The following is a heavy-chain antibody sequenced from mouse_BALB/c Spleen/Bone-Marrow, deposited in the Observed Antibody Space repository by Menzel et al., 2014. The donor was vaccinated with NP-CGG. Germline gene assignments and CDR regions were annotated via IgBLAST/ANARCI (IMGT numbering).Heavy chain of an antibody. CDR1: GFTFSSYG. V-gene: IGHV5-6-3*01. J-gene: IGHJ2*01. CDR3: VRGNYGNYVDYFDF. Sequence: EVKLMESGGGLVQPGGSLKLSCAASGFTFSSYGMPWVRQTPDKRLELVATINSNGGSTYYRGSVKGRFTISRDTAKNTLFLQMSSLKSEETSMYYCVRGNYGNYVDYFDFWGQGTTLTVSS. D-gene: IGHD2-1*01. CDR2: INSNGGST.